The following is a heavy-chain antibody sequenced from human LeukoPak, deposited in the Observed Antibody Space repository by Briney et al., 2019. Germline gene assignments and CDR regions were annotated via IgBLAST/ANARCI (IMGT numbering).Heavy chain of an antibody. Sequence: GGSLRLSCAGSGFTFSDYSMTWVRQAPGKGLEWVSVISKGSTNTYYADSVEGRFTISRDNGKNSLYLQMSSLRDEDTAVYYCARSAVGAPCDIWGQGTLVTVSS. V-gene: IGHV3-21*01. CDR2: ISKGSTNT. J-gene: IGHJ3*02. D-gene: IGHD1-26*01. CDR1: GFTFSDYS. CDR3: ARSAVGAPCDI.